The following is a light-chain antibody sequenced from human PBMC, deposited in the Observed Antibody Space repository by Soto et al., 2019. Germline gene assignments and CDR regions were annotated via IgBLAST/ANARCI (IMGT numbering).Light chain of an antibody. CDR3: QQHDILPIT. CDR1: QTVRNNY. CDR2: DAS. J-gene: IGKJ5*01. Sequence: EFVLTHSPGTLSLSPGERATLSCSSSQTVRNNYLAWYQQKPGQAPRLLIYDASSRATGIPDRFSGAGSGTDFTLTISRLEPEDFALYYCQQHDILPITFGQGTRLEIK. V-gene: IGKV3-20*01.